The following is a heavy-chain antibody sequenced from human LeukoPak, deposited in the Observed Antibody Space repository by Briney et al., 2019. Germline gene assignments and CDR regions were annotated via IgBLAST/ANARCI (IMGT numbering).Heavy chain of an antibody. CDR2: IYGDGTTT. Sequence: PGGSLRLSCAASGFTFSNFWIHWVRQAPGKGLVWVSRIYGDGTTTSYADSVKGRFTISRDNAKNTLYLQMNSLGAEDTAVYYCARGPGAYCGGDCPDYWGQGILVTVSS. CDR3: ARGPGAYCGGDCPDY. J-gene: IGHJ4*02. D-gene: IGHD2-21*02. V-gene: IGHV3-74*01. CDR1: GFTFSNFW.